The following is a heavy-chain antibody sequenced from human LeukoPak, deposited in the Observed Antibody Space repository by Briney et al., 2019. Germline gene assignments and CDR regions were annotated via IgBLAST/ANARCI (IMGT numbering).Heavy chain of an antibody. CDR3: ARGVLWGAYGSGSYLDY. Sequence: ASVKVSCKASGCTFTGYYMHWVRQAPGQGLEWMGWISAYNGNTNYAQKLQGRVTMTTDTSTSTAYMELRSLRSDDTAVYYCARGVLWGAYGSGSYLDYWGQGTLVTVSS. CDR2: ISAYNGNT. J-gene: IGHJ4*02. D-gene: IGHD3-10*01. CDR1: GCTFTGYY. V-gene: IGHV1-18*04.